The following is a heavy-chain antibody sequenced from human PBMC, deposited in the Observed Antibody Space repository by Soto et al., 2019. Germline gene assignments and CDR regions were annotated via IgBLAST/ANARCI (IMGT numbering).Heavy chain of an antibody. Sequence: QVQLQQWGAGPLRPLETLSLTCGVSGGSFSGYYWAWIRQSPGKGLEWIGEINDRGSINYNPSLKSRVSISVDTSKNPYSLNLRSVTAADTAVYYCARESDDILTGPPWGWYVDLWGRGTLVTVSS. J-gene: IGHJ2*01. CDR1: GGSFSGYY. D-gene: IGHD3-9*01. CDR2: INDRGSI. CDR3: ARESDDILTGPPWGWYVDL. V-gene: IGHV4-34*01.